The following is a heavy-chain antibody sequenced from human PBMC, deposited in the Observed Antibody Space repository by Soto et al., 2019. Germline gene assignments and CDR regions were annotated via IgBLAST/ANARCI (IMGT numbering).Heavy chain of an antibody. Sequence: QVQLVQSGAEVKKPGASVKVSCKASGYTFTSYGISWVRQTPGQGRAWMGWISAYNVNTNYAQKLQGRVTMTTDTSTSTAYMELSSLRSDDTAVYYCARKYGSGSYHWFDPWGQGTLVTVSS. V-gene: IGHV1-18*01. D-gene: IGHD3-10*01. CDR2: ISAYNVNT. CDR3: ARKYGSGSYHWFDP. J-gene: IGHJ5*02. CDR1: GYTFTSYG.